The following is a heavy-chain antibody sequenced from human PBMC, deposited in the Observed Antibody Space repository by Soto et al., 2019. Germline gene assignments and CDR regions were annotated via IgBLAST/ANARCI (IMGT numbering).Heavy chain of an antibody. V-gene: IGHV3-64*02. D-gene: IGHD2-15*01. J-gene: IGHJ4*02. CDR2: ISRSGDRT. CDR1: GFTFSSYN. CDR3: ARARCSSGQCYYFDY. Sequence: EVQLVESGEGLVQPGGSLRLSCAASGFTFSSYNIHWIRQAPGKGLEFVSAISRSGDRTYYADSVKGRFTITRDNSKNTVWLQXXSXXXXXXXXYYXARARCSSGQCYYFDYWGRGALVSVSS.